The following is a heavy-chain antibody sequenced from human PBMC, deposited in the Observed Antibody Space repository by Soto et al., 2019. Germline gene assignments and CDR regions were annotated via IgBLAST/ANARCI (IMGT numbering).Heavy chain of an antibody. V-gene: IGHV4-34*01. D-gene: IGHD6-13*01. Sequence: SETLSLTCAVYGGSFSGYYWSWLRQPPGKGLEWIGEINHSGSTNYNPSLKSRVTISVDTSKNQFSLKLSSVTAADTAVYYCARDGAIAAAGSPYYFDYWGQGTLVTVSS. J-gene: IGHJ4*02. CDR3: ARDGAIAAAGSPYYFDY. CDR1: GGSFSGYY. CDR2: INHSGST.